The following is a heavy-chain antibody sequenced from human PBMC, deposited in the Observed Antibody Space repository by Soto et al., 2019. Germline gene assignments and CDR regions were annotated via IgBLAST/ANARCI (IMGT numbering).Heavy chain of an antibody. D-gene: IGHD3-3*01. CDR2: IYSGGST. Sequence: EVQLVESGGGLIQPGGSLRLSCAASGFTVSSNYMSWVRQAPGKGLEWVSVIYSGGSTYYADSVKGRFTISRDNSKNTLYLHMNSLRAEDTAVYYCARDRVESGYPEYFQHWVQGTLVTVSS. V-gene: IGHV3-53*01. CDR3: ARDRVESGYPEYFQH. J-gene: IGHJ1*01. CDR1: GFTVSSNY.